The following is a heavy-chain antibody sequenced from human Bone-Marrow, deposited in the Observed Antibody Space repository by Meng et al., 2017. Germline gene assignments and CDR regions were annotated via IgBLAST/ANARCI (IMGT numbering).Heavy chain of an antibody. J-gene: IGHJ4*02. V-gene: IGHV4-34*01. CDR1: AGSSSVYY. Sequence: VQIQQWGAGLCKPSEPLSLTVAVSAGSSSVYYWGWIRQPPGKGLEWIGEINHSGSTNYNPSLKRRVTISVDTSKNQFSLKLSSVTAADTAVYYCSRGFELTYDRGNDYWGQGTLVTVSS. CDR3: SRGFELTYDRGNDY. D-gene: IGHD5-12*01. CDR2: INHSGST.